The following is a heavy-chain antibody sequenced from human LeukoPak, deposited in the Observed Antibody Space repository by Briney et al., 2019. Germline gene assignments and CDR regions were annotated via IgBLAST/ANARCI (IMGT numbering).Heavy chain of an antibody. CDR1: GFTFSSHA. CDR2: INNSGRSA. D-gene: IGHD3-3*01. V-gene: IGHV3-23*01. Sequence: GGSLRLSCVASGFTFSSHAMGWVRQAPGKGLEWVSTINNSGRSAYYAVKGGFTISRDNSKNTVYLQMNSLSAEDTAVYYCAKWARISIFGVVTDYYYHYMDVWGKGTTVTVSS. CDR3: AKWARISIFGVVTDYYYHYMDV. J-gene: IGHJ6*03.